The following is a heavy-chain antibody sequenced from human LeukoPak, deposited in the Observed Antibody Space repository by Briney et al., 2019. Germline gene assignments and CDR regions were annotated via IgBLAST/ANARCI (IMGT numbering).Heavy chain of an antibody. CDR1: VYTFTDYD. D-gene: IGHD1-7*01. J-gene: IGHJ4*02. V-gene: IGHV1-18*01. Sequence: ASVKVSCKASVYTFTDYDITWVRQAPGQGRAGMGWISSYNGHTNYATKLQGRSTVTTDTSTSTSYMELRSLRSDDTAVYYCARRGLGTTQRYFEYWGQGTLVIVSS. CDR2: ISSYNGHT. CDR3: ARRGLGTTQRYFEY.